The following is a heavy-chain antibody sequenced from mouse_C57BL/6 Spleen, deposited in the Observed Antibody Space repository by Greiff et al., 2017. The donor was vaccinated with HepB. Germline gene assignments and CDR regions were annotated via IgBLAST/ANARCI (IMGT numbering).Heavy chain of an antibody. D-gene: IGHD1-1*01. V-gene: IGHV1-82*01. CDR2: IYPGDGDT. Sequence: VQLQQSGPELVKPGASVKISCKASGYAFSSSWMNWVKQRPGKGLEWIGRIYPGDGDTNYNGKFKGKATLTADKSSSTAYMQLSSLTSEDSAVYFCARGYYGSPMDYWGQGTSVTISS. CDR3: ARGYYGSPMDY. CDR1: GYAFSSSW. J-gene: IGHJ4*01.